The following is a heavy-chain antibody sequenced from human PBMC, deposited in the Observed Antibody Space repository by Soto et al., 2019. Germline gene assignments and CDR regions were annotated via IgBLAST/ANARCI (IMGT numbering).Heavy chain of an antibody. CDR3: ARGGHVVVVTAAFDY. CDR1: GNTFTNYY. V-gene: IGHV1-46*01. Sequence: QVQLMQSGAEVKKPGASVKVSCKASGNTFTNYYIHWVRQAPGQGLEWMGTVNPSGGHTTYSQNCLARVTMTRDTSTSTLYMELTSVTSDDTAVYYCARGGHVVVVTAAFDYWGQGTLVTVSS. D-gene: IGHD2-21*02. CDR2: VNPSGGHT. J-gene: IGHJ4*02.